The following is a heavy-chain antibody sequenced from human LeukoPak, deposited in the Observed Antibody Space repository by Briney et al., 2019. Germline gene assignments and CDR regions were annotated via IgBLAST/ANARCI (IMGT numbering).Heavy chain of an antibody. V-gene: IGHV3-23*01. D-gene: IGHD4-23*01. CDR2: VSSNGAKT. Sequence: GGSLRLSCAASGFTFSSYAITWVRQAPGKGLEWVSAVSSNGAKTYYADSVKGRFTISRDNYKNMVFLQMNSLRAEDTAVYYCGKEEQRAITPGLDYWGQGTLVTVPS. CDR1: GFTFSSYA. CDR3: GKEEQRAITPGLDY. J-gene: IGHJ4*02.